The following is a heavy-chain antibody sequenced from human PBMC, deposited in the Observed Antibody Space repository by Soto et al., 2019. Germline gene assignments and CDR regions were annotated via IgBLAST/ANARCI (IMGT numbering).Heavy chain of an antibody. CDR1: GGSILDSTYY. D-gene: IGHD3-22*01. J-gene: IGHJ5*02. CDR2: IFYSGGT. Sequence: QLLLQESGPGLVKPSETLSLTCTVSGGSILDSTYYWAGIRQSPGKGLEWIGTIFYSGGTFYTPSLKSRVTMSVDTSNNQFSPKLSSVTAADTAVYYCARQASGYYYGWFDPWCQGTLVTVSS. CDR3: ARQASGYYYGWFDP. V-gene: IGHV4-39*01.